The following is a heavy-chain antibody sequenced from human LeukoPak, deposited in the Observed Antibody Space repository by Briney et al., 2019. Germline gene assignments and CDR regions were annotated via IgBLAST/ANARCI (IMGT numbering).Heavy chain of an antibody. V-gene: IGHV5-51*01. CDR3: ARARYCSGGSWYAEY. D-gene: IGHD2-15*01. CDR1: GYSFTTYW. J-gene: IGHJ4*02. Sequence: GESLKISCKGSGYSFTTYWIGWVRQMPGKGLEWMGIIYPGDSDTRYSPSFQGQVTISADKSITTAYLQWSSLKASDTAMYYCARARYCSGGSWYAEYWGQGTLVIVSS. CDR2: IYPGDSDT.